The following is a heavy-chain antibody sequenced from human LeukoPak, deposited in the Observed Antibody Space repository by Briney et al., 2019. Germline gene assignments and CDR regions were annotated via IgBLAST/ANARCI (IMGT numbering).Heavy chain of an antibody. CDR2: IYYSGST. V-gene: IGHV4-59*01. D-gene: IGHD5-18*01. CDR3: ARGESYGFDY. CDR1: GVPFSSYY. Sequence: PSETLSLTCTVSGVPFSSYYWSWIQQPPANRPEWIGYIYYSGSTNYNPSLKSRVTISVDTSKNQFSLKLSSVTAADTAVYYCARGESYGFDYWGRGTLVTVSS. J-gene: IGHJ4*02.